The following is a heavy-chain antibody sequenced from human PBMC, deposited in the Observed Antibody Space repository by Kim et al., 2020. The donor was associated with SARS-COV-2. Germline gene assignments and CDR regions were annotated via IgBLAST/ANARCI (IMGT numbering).Heavy chain of an antibody. CDR3: ATIVGPTTVVTPAAVC. CDR1: GYTFTSYD. D-gene: IGHD4-17*01. CDR2: MNPNSGNT. V-gene: IGHV1-8*01. Sequence: ASVKVSCKASGYTFTSYDINWVRQATGQGLEWMGWMNPNSGNTGYAQKFQGRVTMTRNTSISTAYMELSSLRSEDTAVYYCATIVGPTTVVTPAAVCWGQGTLVTVFS. J-gene: IGHJ4*02.